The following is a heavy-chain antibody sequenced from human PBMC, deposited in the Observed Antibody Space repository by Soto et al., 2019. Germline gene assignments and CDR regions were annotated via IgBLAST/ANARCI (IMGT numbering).Heavy chain of an antibody. Sequence: LRLSCAASGFTFSSYEMNWVRQAPGKGLEWVSYISSSGSTIYYADSVKGRFTISRDNAKNSLYLQMNSLRAEDTAVYYCARDPAPYYYDSSSVGYFQHWGQGTLVTVSS. J-gene: IGHJ1*01. V-gene: IGHV3-48*03. CDR1: GFTFSSYE. D-gene: IGHD3-22*01. CDR3: ARDPAPYYYDSSSVGYFQH. CDR2: ISSSGSTI.